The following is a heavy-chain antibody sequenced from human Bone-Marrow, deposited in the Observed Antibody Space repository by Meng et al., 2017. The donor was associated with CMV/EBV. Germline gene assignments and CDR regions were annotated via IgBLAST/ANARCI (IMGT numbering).Heavy chain of an antibody. CDR3: AKDGPAQLPQFNYYGVDV. Sequence: GGSLRLSCAASEFTFSNFAMSWVRQAPGRGLAWVSAITGSGGSTYYADSVKGRFTISRDNSKNTLYLQMDSLRAEDTAVYYCAKDGPAQLPQFNYYGVDVWGQGTTVTVSS. J-gene: IGHJ6*02. D-gene: IGHD2-2*01. V-gene: IGHV3-23*01. CDR2: ITGSGGST. CDR1: EFTFSNFA.